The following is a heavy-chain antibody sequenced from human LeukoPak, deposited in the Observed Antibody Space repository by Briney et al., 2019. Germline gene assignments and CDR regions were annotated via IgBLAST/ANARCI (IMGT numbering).Heavy chain of an antibody. CDR3: ARHERGAENLDY. J-gene: IGHJ4*02. Sequence: SETLSLTCTVFGASISNYYWSWIRQPPGKGLECIGYVSYSGRTNHNPSLKSRVTISADTSKNQFSLKLPSVTAADTAVYYCARHERGAENLDYWGQGTLVTVSS. CDR2: VSYSGRT. D-gene: IGHD1-1*01. CDR1: GASISNYY. V-gene: IGHV4-59*08.